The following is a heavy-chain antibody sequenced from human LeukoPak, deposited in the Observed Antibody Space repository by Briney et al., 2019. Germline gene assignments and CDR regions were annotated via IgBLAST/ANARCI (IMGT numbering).Heavy chain of an antibody. CDR1: GFTFSSYW. V-gene: IGHV3-7*03. J-gene: IGHJ3*02. D-gene: IGHD3-10*01. CDR3: AKIAGRITMLYAFDI. Sequence: GGSLRLSCAASGFTFSSYWMSWVRQAPGKGLEWVANIKQDGSEKYYVDSVKGRFTISRDNAKNSLYLQMNSLRAEDTAVYYCAKIAGRITMLYAFDIWGQGTMVTVSS. CDR2: IKQDGSEK.